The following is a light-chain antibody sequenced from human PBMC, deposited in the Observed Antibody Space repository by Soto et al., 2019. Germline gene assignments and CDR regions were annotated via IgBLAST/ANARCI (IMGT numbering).Light chain of an antibody. V-gene: IGLV2-14*01. CDR2: AVS. J-gene: IGLJ2*01. Sequence: SVLTQPASVSGSPGQSITISCTGTSSDVGGYNHVSWYQHSPGKAPKLILFAVSDRPSGVSHRFSGSKSGNTASLTISGLQAADEADYYCCSYTSLSTVVFGGGTKLTVL. CDR1: SSDVGGYNH. CDR3: CSYTSLSTVV.